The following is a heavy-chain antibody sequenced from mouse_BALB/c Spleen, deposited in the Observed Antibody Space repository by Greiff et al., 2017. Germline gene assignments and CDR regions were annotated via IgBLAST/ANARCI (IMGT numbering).Heavy chain of an antibody. CDR2: ISSGGSYT. CDR1: GFTFSSYG. CDR3: ASAQPRMAY. Sequence: EVQLVESGGDLVKPGGSLKLSCAASGFTFSSYGMSWVRQTPDKRLEWVATISSGGSYTYYPDSVKGRFTISRDNAKNTLYLQLSRLKAEDTAMYYCASAQPRMAYWGQGTLVTVSA. J-gene: IGHJ3*01. V-gene: IGHV5-6*01.